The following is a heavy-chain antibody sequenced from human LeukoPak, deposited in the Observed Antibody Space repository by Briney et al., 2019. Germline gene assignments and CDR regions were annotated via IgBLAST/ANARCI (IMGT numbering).Heavy chain of an antibody. CDR1: GGSFSGYY. D-gene: IGHD5-12*01. J-gene: IGHJ4*02. Sequence: PSETLSLTCAVYGGSFSGYYWSWIRQPPGKGLEWIGEINHSGSTNYSPSLKSRVTISVDTSKNQFSLKLSSVTAADTAVYYCARGGDGYDRDIDYWGQGTLVTVSS. CDR2: INHSGST. CDR3: ARGGDGYDRDIDY. V-gene: IGHV4-34*01.